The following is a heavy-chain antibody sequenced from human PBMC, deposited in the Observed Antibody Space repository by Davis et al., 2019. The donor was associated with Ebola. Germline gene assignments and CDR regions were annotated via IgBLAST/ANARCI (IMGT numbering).Heavy chain of an antibody. D-gene: IGHD3-16*01. Sequence: PLETLSLTCTVTGDTVSSNEYYWTWIRQSPGKGLEWIGYIYDSARTNFNPSLAGRVSMAVDTSKNQFSLNLTSMTAADTAVYYCTRGAGRLYAYAGTYTPWGQGIQVTVTS. CDR1: GDTVSSNEYY. CDR3: TRGAGRLYAYAGTYTP. J-gene: IGHJ5*02. V-gene: IGHV4-61*08. CDR2: IYDSART.